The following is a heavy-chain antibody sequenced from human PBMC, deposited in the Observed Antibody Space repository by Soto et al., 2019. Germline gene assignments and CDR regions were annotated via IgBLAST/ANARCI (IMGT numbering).Heavy chain of an antibody. CDR3: ARVTPDSAFDI. J-gene: IGHJ3*02. CDR2: LNPSGGST. CDR1: GYTFTNYG. Sequence: ASVKVSCKTSGYTFTNYGVTWVRQAPGQGLEWMGWLNPSGGSTSYAQKFQGRVTMTRDTSTSTVYMELSSLRSEDTAVYYCARVTPDSAFDIWGQGTMVTVSS. V-gene: IGHV1-46*03.